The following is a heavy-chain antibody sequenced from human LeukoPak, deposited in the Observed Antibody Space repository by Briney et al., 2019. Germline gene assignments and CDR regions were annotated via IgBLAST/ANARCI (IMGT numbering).Heavy chain of an antibody. V-gene: IGHV3-23*01. D-gene: IGHD4-11*01. CDR2: ISASGVTT. Sequence: GGSLRLSCAASGLTFSSYAMSWVRQAPGKGLEWVSAISASGVTTHYADSVKGRFTISRDNSKNTLYLQMSSLRAEDAAIYYCAKDSRGNYVAWLDPWGQGTLVSVSS. CDR3: AKDSRGNYVAWLDP. CDR1: GLTFSSYA. J-gene: IGHJ5*02.